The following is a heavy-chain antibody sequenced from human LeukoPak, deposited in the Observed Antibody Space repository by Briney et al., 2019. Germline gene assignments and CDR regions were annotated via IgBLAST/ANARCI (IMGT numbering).Heavy chain of an antibody. V-gene: IGHV3-74*01. J-gene: IGHJ4*02. CDR2: INSDGSST. D-gene: IGHD1-26*01. Sequence: GGSLRLSCAASGFTFSSYWMHWVRQAPGKGLVWVSRINSDGSSTNYADSVKGRFTISRDNAKNTLYVQMNSLRAEDTGVYYCARARVGTTHIDYWGQGTLVTVSS. CDR3: ARARVGTTHIDY. CDR1: GFTFSSYW.